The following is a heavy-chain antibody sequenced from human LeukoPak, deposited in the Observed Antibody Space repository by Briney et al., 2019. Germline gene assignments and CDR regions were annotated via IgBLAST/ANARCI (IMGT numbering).Heavy chain of an antibody. J-gene: IGHJ4*02. V-gene: IGHV4-34*01. CDR2: INHSGST. CDR1: GGSFSGYY. CDR3: ARSRGYFDWTLWDYYFDY. D-gene: IGHD3-9*01. Sequence: PETLSLTCAVYGGSFSGYYWSWIRQPPGKGLEWIGEINHSGSTNYNPSLKSRVTISVDTSKNQFSLKLSSVTAADTAVYYCARSRGYFDWTLWDYYFDYWGQGTLVTVSS.